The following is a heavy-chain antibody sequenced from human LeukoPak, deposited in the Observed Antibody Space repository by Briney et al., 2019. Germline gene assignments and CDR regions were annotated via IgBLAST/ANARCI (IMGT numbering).Heavy chain of an antibody. J-gene: IGHJ4*02. CDR2: IYYSGST. V-gene: IGHV4-39*01. D-gene: IGHD3-22*01. CDR3: ARFGDPKTYYYDSSGPPL. CDR1: GGSISSSSYY. Sequence: PSETLSLTCTVSGGSISSSSYYWGWIRQPPGKGLEWIGSIYYSGSTYYNPSLKSRVTISIDTSKNQFSLKLSSVTAADTAVYYCARFGDPKTYYYDSSGPPLWGQGTLVTVSS.